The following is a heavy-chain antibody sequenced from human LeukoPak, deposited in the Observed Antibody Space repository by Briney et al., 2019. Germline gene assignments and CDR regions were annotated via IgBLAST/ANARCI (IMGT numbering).Heavy chain of an antibody. V-gene: IGHV3-74*01. CDR2: INSDGSST. J-gene: IGHJ4*02. CDR3: ARGGGYSYGAFDY. Sequence: GGSLRLSCAASGFTFSSYWMHWVRQAPGKGLVWVSRINSDGSSTSYADSVKGRFTISRDNAKNTLYLQMNSLRAEDTAVYYCARGGGYSYGAFDYWGQGTLVTVSS. D-gene: IGHD5-18*01. CDR1: GFTFSSYW.